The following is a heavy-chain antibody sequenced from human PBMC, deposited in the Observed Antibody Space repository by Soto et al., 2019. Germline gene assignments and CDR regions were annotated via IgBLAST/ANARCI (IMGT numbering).Heavy chain of an antibody. V-gene: IGHV4-59*08. CDR1: GGSISSYD. CDR2: IYYSGST. J-gene: IGHJ4*02. CDR3: ARLAPQYQLGPKGIAVAGDFEY. Sequence: SETLSLTCTVSGGSISSYDGRCIRQPPGKGLEWIGYIYYSGSTNYNPSLKSRVTISVDTSKNQFSLKLSSVTAADTAVYYCARLAPQYQLGPKGIAVAGDFEYWGQGTLVTVSS. D-gene: IGHD6-19*01.